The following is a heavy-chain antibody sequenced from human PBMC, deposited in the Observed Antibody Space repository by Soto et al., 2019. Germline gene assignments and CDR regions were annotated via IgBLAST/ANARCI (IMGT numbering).Heavy chain of an antibody. CDR2: IIPLFGTA. Sequence: QVYLVQSGAEVKKPGSSVKISCKASGGIFSSNTINWVRQAAGQGLEWMGGIIPLFGTANYAEKFQGRVTVTAAKSTKTEYMELTSLRSEDTAVSYCASKAACGGDCYAFDSWGQGTLVTVSS. V-gene: IGHV1-69*06. J-gene: IGHJ4*02. CDR3: ASKAACGGDCYAFDS. D-gene: IGHD2-21*02. CDR1: GGIFSSNT.